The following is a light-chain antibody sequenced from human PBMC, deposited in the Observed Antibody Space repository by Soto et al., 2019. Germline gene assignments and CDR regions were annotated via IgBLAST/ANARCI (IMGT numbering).Light chain of an antibody. Sequence: DIVMTQTPLSLRVTPGEPAPISCRSSQGLLHRDGDNYLDWNLQKPGQSPQVLIHSASNRASAVPDRFSGSGSGTDFTLRISRVEAEDVGLYYCRQGKLSFGGGTKVDIK. J-gene: IGKJ4*01. CDR3: RQGKLS. CDR2: SAS. V-gene: IGKV2-28*01. CDR1: QGLLHRDGDNY.